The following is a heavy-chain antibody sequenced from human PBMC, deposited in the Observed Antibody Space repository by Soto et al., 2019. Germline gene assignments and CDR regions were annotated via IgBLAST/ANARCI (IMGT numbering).Heavy chain of an antibody. Sequence: EVQLLESGGGLVQPGGSLRLSCAASGFSFSSYAMSWVHQAPGKGLEWVSTISGSDGKTFYADSVKGRFSISRDTSDNTLYLQMNSLRADDTAIYYCARWNYLDYWGQGARVTVSS. CDR2: ISGSDGKT. CDR1: GFSFSSYA. V-gene: IGHV3-23*01. CDR3: ARWNYLDY. D-gene: IGHD2-15*01. J-gene: IGHJ4*02.